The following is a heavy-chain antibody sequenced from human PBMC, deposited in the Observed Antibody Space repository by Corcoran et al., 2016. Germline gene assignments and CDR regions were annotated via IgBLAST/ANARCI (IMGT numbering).Heavy chain of an antibody. J-gene: IGHJ6*02. Sequence: EVQLVASGGVVVQPGGSLSLSCAASGFSFDDYAMHWVRQAPGTGLAWVSLINWNGASIYYADSVKGRFTISRDNNKYSLYLQMHSLRVEDTGVYDGAKDKVRDAKGGSDYDGVDVWGQGTTVTVSS. V-gene: IGHV3-43D*03. CDR3: AKDKVRDAKGGSDYDGVDV. CDR1: GFSFDDYA. D-gene: IGHD2-2*01. CDR2: INWNGASI.